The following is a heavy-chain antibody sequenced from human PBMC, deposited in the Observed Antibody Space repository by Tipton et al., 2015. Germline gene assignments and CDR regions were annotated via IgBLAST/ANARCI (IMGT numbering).Heavy chain of an antibody. V-gene: IGHV3-30*18. CDR2: LSYDANNK. Sequence: SLRLSCAASGFAFSSYGMHWVRQAPGKGLEWVAVLSYDANNKDYADSVKGRFTISRDNTKNTLYLQMNSLRAEDTAVYYCAKDLRGGYFDYWGQGTLVTVSS. CDR1: GFAFSSYG. D-gene: IGHD3-10*01. J-gene: IGHJ4*02. CDR3: AKDLRGGYFDY.